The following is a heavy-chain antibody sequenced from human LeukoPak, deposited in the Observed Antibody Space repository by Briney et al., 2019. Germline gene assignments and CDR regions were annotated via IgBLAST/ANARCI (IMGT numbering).Heavy chain of an antibody. CDR1: GYTFTSYY. CDR3: ARAGVVVVGDNWFDP. J-gene: IGHJ5*02. Sequence: ASVKVSCKASGYTFTSYYMHWGRQAPGQGLEWMGIINPSGGSTSYAQKFQGRVTMTRDTSTNTVYMELSSLRSEDTAVYYCARAGVVVVGDNWFDPWGQGTLVTVSS. D-gene: IGHD2-21*01. CDR2: INPSGGST. V-gene: IGHV1-46*01.